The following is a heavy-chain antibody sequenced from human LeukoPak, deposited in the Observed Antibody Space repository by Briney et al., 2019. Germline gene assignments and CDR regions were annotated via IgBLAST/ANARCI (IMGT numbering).Heavy chain of an antibody. J-gene: IGHJ4*02. Sequence: GGSLRLSCAASGFTFSSYAMSWVRQAPGKGLEWVSAISGSGGSTYYADSVKGRFIISRDNSKNTLYLQMNSLRAEDTAVYYCAKARRITMIVVVTPFDYWGQGTLVTVSS. CDR2: ISGSGGST. CDR3: AKARRITMIVVVTPFDY. D-gene: IGHD3-22*01. V-gene: IGHV3-23*01. CDR1: GFTFSSYA.